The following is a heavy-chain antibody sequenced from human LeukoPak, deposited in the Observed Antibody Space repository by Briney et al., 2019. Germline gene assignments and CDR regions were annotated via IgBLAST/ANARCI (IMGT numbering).Heavy chain of an antibody. CDR1: GFTFDDYG. V-gene: IGHV3-20*04. CDR3: ARAGSSSWRTFDY. Sequence: PGGSLRLSXAASGFTFDDYGMSWVRQAPGKGLEWVSGINWNGGSTGYADSVKGRFTISRDNDKNSLYLQMNSLRAEDTALYYCARAGSSSWRTFDYWGQGTLVTVSS. J-gene: IGHJ4*02. D-gene: IGHD6-13*01. CDR2: INWNGGST.